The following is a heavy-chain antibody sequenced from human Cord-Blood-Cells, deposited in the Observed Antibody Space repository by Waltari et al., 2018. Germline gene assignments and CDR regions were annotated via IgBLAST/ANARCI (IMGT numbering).Heavy chain of an antibody. CDR2: INPSGGST. D-gene: IGHD2-2*01. V-gene: IGHV1-46*01. J-gene: IGHJ5*02. CDR1: GYTFTSYY. Sequence: QVQLVQSGAAVKKPGASVKVSCKASGYTFTSYYMHWVRQAPGQGLEWMGIINPSGGSTSYAQKFQGRVTMTRDTSTSTVYMELSSLRSEDTAVYYCARSLELKTLNCSSTSCYSNWFDPWGQGTLVTVSS. CDR3: ARSLELKTLNCSSTSCYSNWFDP.